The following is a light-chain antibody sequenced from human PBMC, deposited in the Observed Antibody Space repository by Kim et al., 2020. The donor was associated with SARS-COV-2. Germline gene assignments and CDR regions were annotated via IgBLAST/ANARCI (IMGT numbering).Light chain of an antibody. CDR3: QQYYTTPWT. Sequence: ATINCKSSQSVLSSSNNKNYLAWYQQKPGQPPKLLIYWASTRESGVPDRFSGSGSGTYFTLTISSLQAEDVAVYYCQQYYTTPWTFGQGTKVDIK. J-gene: IGKJ1*01. V-gene: IGKV4-1*01. CDR1: QSVLSSSNNKNY. CDR2: WAS.